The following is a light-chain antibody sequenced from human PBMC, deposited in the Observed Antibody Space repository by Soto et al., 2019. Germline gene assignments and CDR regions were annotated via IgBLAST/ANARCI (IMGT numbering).Light chain of an antibody. J-gene: IGLJ2*01. V-gene: IGLV4-69*01. Sequence: QSVLTQSPSASASLGASVKLTCTLSSGHSSYAIAWHQQQPEKGPRYLMKLNSDGSHSKGDGIPDRFSGSSSGAERYLTISSLQSEDEADYYCQTWGTGIVVFGGGTKVNVL. CDR3: QTWGTGIVV. CDR2: LNSDGSH. CDR1: SGHSSYA.